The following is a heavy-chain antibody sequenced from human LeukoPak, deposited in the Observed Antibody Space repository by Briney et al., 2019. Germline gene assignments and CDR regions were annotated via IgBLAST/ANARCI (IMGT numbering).Heavy chain of an antibody. D-gene: IGHD5-12*01. V-gene: IGHV3-21*01. Sequence: GGSLRLSCVVSGLTFSNYWMIWVRQAPGKGLEWVSSISSSSSYIYYADSVKGRFTISRDNAKNSLYLQMNSLRAEDTAVYYCARGGSGYDPNFDYWGQGTLVTVSS. CDR3: ARGGSGYDPNFDY. CDR2: ISSSSSYI. CDR1: GLTFSNYW. J-gene: IGHJ4*02.